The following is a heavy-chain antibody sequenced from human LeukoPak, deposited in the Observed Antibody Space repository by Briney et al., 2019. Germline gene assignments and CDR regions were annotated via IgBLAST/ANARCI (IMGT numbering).Heavy chain of an antibody. J-gene: IGHJ4*02. D-gene: IGHD3-10*01. V-gene: IGHV3-21*01. CDR3: ARELAYYYGSGSTPLDY. CDR1: GFTFSSYS. CDR2: ISSSSSYI. Sequence: AGGSLRLSCAASGFTFSSYSMNWVRQAPGKGLEWVSSISSSSSYIYYADSVKGRFTISRDNAKNSLYLQMNSLRAEDTAVYYCARELAYYYGSGSTPLDYWGQGTLVTVSS.